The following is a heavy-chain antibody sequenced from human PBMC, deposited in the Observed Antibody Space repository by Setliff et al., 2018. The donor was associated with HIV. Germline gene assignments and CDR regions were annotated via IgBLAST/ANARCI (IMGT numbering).Heavy chain of an antibody. J-gene: IGHJ4*02. V-gene: IGHV3-23*03. Sequence: GGSLRLSCAASGFTFSNYAMSWVRQAPGKGLEWVSVIYGGGSSTYYADSVKGRFIISRDNAKNSLYLEMNSLRAEETAVYYCARDLRSSHGSPNYFDYWGRGALVTVSS. CDR1: GFTFSNYA. D-gene: IGHD2-15*01. CDR2: IYGGGSST. CDR3: ARDLRSSHGSPNYFDY.